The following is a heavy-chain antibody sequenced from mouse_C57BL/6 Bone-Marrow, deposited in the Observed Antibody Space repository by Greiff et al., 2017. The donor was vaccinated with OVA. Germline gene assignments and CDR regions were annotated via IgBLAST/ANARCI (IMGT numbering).Heavy chain of an antibody. CDR3: APRRGRGYYAMDY. D-gene: IGHD2-12*01. J-gene: IGHJ4*01. V-gene: IGHV1-26*01. CDR2: INPNNGGT. Sequence: EVQLQQSGPELVKPGASVKISCKASGYTFTDYYMNWVKQSHGKSLEWIGDINPNNGGTSYNQKFKGKATLTVDKSSSTAYMELRSLTSEDSAVYYCAPRRGRGYYAMDYWGQGTSVTVSS. CDR1: GYTFTDYY.